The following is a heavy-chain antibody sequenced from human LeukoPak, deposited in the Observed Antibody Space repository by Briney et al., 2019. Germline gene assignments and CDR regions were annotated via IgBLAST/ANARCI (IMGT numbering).Heavy chain of an antibody. J-gene: IGHJ4*02. CDR3: AREGDSSAIDY. V-gene: IGHV4-61*01. Sequence: SETLSLTCPVSGGSLSSGNYFWSWIRQPPGKGLEWIGYIYYSGSTKYNPSLQSRVTISVDTSKNQFSLRLSSVSAADTAVYYCAREGDSSAIDYWGQGTLVTVSS. CDR2: IYYSGST. D-gene: IGHD3-22*01. CDR1: GGSLSSGNYF.